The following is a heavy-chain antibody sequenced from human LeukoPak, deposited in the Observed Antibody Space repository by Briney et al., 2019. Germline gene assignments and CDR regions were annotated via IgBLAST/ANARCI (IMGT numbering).Heavy chain of an antibody. CDR2: IIPIFGIA. CDR1: GGTFSSYA. Sequence: SVKVSCKASGGTFSSYAISWVRQAPGQGLEWMGRIIPIFGIANYAQKFQGRVTITADKSTSTAYMELSSLRSEDTAVYYCARAHTVTIYSGFDPWAREPWSPSPQ. V-gene: IGHV1-69*04. D-gene: IGHD4-17*01. CDR3: ARAHTVTIYSGFDP. J-gene: IGHJ5*02.